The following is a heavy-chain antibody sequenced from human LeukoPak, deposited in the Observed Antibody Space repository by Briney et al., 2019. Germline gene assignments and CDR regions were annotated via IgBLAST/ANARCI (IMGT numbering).Heavy chain of an antibody. CDR3: ARAIYDVFFDF. J-gene: IGHJ4*02. CDR1: GGSISSYY. D-gene: IGHD3-3*01. V-gene: IGHV4-4*07. Sequence: SETLSLTCTVSGGSISSYYWHWIRQPAGKGLEWIGRIYSSGSTNYNPSLKSRVTMSVDTSKNQFSLKLNSVTAADTAVYYCARAIYDVFFDFWGQGTLITVSS. CDR2: IYSSGST.